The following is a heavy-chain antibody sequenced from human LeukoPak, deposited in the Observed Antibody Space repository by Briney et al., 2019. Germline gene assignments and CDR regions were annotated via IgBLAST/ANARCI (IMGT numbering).Heavy chain of an antibody. CDR1: GFRFSSYT. CDR2: ITGSGGRT. V-gene: IGHV3-23*01. CDR3: AKDQWVGILPSGLDP. D-gene: IGHD6-19*01. J-gene: IGHJ5*02. Sequence: GGSLRLSCAASGFRFSSYTMTWVRQAPEKGLEWVSTITGSGGRTYYADSVKGRFTISRDNSKNTLSLQMNSLRVEDTALYYCAKDQWVGILPSGLDPWGQGTLVTVSS.